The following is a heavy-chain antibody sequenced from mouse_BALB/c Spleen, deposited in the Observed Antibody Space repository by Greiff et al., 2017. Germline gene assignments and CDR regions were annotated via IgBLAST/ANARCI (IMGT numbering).Heavy chain of an antibody. CDR1: GFTFSSFG. CDR2: ISSGSSTI. J-gene: IGHJ4*01. Sequence: VQLKESGGGLVQPGGSRKLSCAASGFTFSSFGMHWVRQAPEKGLEWVAYISSGSSTIYYADTVKGRFTISRDNPKNTLFLQMTSLRSEDTAMYYCARRGYGNYPYYAMDYWGQGTSVTVSS. CDR3: ARRGYGNYPYYAMDY. V-gene: IGHV5-17*02. D-gene: IGHD2-10*02.